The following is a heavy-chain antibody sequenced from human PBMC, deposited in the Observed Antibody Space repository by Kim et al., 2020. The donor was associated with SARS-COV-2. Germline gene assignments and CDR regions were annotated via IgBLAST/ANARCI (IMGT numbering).Heavy chain of an antibody. Sequence: GGSLRLSCAESGFTFNSYGMHWVRQAPGKGLEWVAFIWYDGSKKYYADSVKGRFTISRDNSKNTLYLQMNSLRAEDTALYFCARDRGQPHYGFDPWGQGTLVTVSS. CDR2: IWYDGSKK. J-gene: IGHJ5*02. D-gene: IGHD4-17*01. CDR3: ARDRGQPHYGFDP. CDR1: GFTFNSYG. V-gene: IGHV3-33*01.